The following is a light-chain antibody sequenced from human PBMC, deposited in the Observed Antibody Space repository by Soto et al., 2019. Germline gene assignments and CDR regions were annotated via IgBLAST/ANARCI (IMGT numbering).Light chain of an antibody. V-gene: IGLV1-44*01. J-gene: IGLJ1*01. CDR3: AAWDDTLTGRV. Sequence: QSVRTQPPSASGTPGQRVTISCSGSSSNIRSNTVNWYQHLPGTAPKLLIYSGNQRPSGVPDRFSCSKSGTSASLAISGLQSEEEADYYSAAWDDTLTGRVFGPVTEVTV. CDR1: SSNIRSNT. CDR2: SGN.